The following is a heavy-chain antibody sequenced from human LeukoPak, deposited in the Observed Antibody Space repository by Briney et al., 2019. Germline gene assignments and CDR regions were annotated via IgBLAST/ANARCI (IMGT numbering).Heavy chain of an antibody. V-gene: IGHV3-21*01. J-gene: IGHJ3*02. CDR2: ISSSYI. D-gene: IGHD4/OR15-4a*01. CDR3: AREGLTHDAFDI. Sequence: GGSLRLSCAASGFTFSRYSMNWVRQAPGKGLEWGSSISSSYIYYADSVKGRFTISRDNAKNSLYLQMNSLRAEDTAVYYCAREGLTHDAFDIWGQGTMVTVSS. CDR1: GFTFSRYS.